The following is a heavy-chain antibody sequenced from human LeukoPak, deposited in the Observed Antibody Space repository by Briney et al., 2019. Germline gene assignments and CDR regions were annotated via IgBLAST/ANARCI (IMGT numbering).Heavy chain of an antibody. Sequence: PGGSLRLSCAASGFTFSSYAMHWVRQAPGKGLEWVAVISYDGSNKYYADSVKGRFTISRDNSKNTLYLQMNSLRAEDTAVYYCAREGGIVVVPAAIPNSYMDVWGKGTTVTVSS. CDR1: GFTFSSYA. V-gene: IGHV3-30*01. J-gene: IGHJ6*03. CDR2: ISYDGSNK. D-gene: IGHD2-2*02. CDR3: AREGGIVVVPAAIPNSYMDV.